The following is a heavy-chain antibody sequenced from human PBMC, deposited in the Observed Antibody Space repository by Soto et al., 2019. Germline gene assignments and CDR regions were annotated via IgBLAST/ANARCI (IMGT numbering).Heavy chain of an antibody. J-gene: IGHJ6*02. CDR3: ARDTGARSGMDV. V-gene: IGHV3-7*04. CDR2: IKEDGSEK. D-gene: IGHD3-10*01. CDR1: GFRFSNHW. Sequence: EEELVESGGGLVQPGGSLRLSCAASGFRFSNHWMSWVRQAPGKGLEWVAYIKEDGSEKYYADSVKGRFTLSRDNAKNSLSVEMASLRDADTAVYYCARDTGARSGMDVWGQGTTVTVSS.